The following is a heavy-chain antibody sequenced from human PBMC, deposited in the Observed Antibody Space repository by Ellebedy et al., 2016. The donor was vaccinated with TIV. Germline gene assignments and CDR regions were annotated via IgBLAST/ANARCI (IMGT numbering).Heavy chain of an antibody. CDR1: GFSLASRV. J-gene: IGHJ3*02. D-gene: IGHD3-22*01. CDR3: AREYASSGRAGIFDI. CDR2: ISVDGSDR. V-gene: IGHV3-30*03. Sequence: GGSLRLXXVASGFSLASRVMHWIRQAPGKGLEWVALISVDGSDRQYGGSVRGRFTISRDTSKNTVYLEINGQSVEDTAVYYCAREYASSGRAGIFDIWGLGTMVLVSS.